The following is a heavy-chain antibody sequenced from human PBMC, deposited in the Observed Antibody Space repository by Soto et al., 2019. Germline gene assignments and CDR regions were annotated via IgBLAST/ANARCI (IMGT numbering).Heavy chain of an antibody. V-gene: IGHV4-4*07. CDR2: IYTSGST. CDR3: ARTVGAAYYFDF. D-gene: IGHD1-26*01. Sequence: PETLSLTCNVSGDSMTKYYWSWIRQPAGKGLEWIGRIYTSGSTNYNPSLKSRVTMSIDTSNNHISLSLKSVTAADTAMYYCARTVGAAYYFDFWGQGARVTVSS. J-gene: IGHJ4*02. CDR1: GDSMTKYY.